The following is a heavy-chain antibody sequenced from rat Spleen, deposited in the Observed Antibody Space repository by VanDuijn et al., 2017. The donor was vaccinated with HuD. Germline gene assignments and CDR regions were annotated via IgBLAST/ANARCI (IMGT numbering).Heavy chain of an antibody. CDR1: GFTFSNYG. D-gene: IGHD1-2*01. J-gene: IGHJ2*01. Sequence: EVQLVESGGGLVQPGRSLKLSCAASGFTFSNYGMAWVRQTPTKGLELVASISYEGSSTYYGDSVKGRFTISRDNAKSTLYLQMNSLRSEDTATYYCARQGYSSSPFDYWGQGVMVTVSS. V-gene: IGHV5-22*01. CDR3: ARQGYSSSPFDY. CDR2: ISYEGSST.